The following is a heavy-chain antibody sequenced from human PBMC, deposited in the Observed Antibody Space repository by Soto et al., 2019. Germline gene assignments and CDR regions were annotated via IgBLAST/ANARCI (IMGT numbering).Heavy chain of an antibody. D-gene: IGHD3-10*02. J-gene: IGHJ6*02. CDR2: IFYSGPT. CDR3: ATEALFGDISYGMDV. V-gene: IGHV4-31*03. CDR1: GDSITSGVHY. Sequence: PSETLSLTCTVSGDSITSGVHYWSWIRQLPGKGLEWIGYIFYSGPTYYNPSLKSRVAISVDTSKNQFSLKLNSVTSADTAVYYCATEALFGDISYGMDVWGQGTTVTVSS.